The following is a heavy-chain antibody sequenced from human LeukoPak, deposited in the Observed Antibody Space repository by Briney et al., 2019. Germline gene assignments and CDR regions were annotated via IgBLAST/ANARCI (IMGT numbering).Heavy chain of an antibody. CDR3: ARLWSSGYYFRHFDY. CDR2: IYYSGST. V-gene: IGHV4-59*08. CDR1: GGSISSYY. J-gene: IGHJ4*02. D-gene: IGHD3-22*01. Sequence: SASLSLTCNVSGGSISSYYRSWMRQPPGQGLEWIGYIYYSGSTNYNPSLKSRVTISVDTSKNQSSLKLSSVTAADTAVYYCARLWSSGYYFRHFDYWGQGTLVTVYS.